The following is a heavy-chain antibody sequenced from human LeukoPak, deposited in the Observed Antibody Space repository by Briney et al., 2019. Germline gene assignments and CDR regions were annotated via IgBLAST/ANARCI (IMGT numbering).Heavy chain of an antibody. J-gene: IGHJ4*02. D-gene: IGHD1-26*01. V-gene: IGHV3-7*02. CDR2: INQDGSQK. Sequence: GGSLTLSCSASGLTFSTYWMAWVRQAPGKGREWVANINQDGSQKNYVDSVKGRFTISRDNAKTSVSLQMNSLRVEDTAVYYCARGSDSGTYYDFDYWGQGTLVTVSS. CDR1: GLTFSTYW. CDR3: ARGSDSGTYYDFDY.